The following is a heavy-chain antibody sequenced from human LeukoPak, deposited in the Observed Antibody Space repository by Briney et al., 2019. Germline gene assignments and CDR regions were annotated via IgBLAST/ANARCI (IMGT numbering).Heavy chain of an antibody. CDR2: INSDGSST. CDR1: GFIFSNYW. J-gene: IGHJ3*02. V-gene: IGHV3-74*03. Sequence: GGSLRLSCAASGFIFSNYWMHWVRQAPGKGLVWVSRINSDGSSTQYVDSVRGRLTISRDNAKNTLYLQMNSLRAEDTAVYYCAKDRCSSTSCYIAFDIWGQGTMVTVSS. D-gene: IGHD2-2*02. CDR3: AKDRCSSTSCYIAFDI.